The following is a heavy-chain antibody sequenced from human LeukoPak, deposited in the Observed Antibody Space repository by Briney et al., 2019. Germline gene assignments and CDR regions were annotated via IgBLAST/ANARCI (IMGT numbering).Heavy chain of an antibody. Sequence: SETLSLTCTVSGDSINNYYWSWIRQPPGKGLEWIGYIYYSGSTNYNPSLKSRVTVSVDTSKNQFSLRLSSVTAADTAVYFCAKWASDNRAFDLWGQGTLVTVSS. V-gene: IGHV4-59*08. J-gene: IGHJ4*02. CDR1: GDSINNYY. CDR3: AKWASDNRAFDL. CDR2: IYYSGST. D-gene: IGHD2-8*01.